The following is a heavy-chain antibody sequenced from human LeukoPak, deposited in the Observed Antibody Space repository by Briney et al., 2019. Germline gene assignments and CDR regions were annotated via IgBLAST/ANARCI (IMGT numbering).Heavy chain of an antibody. D-gene: IGHD6-19*01. CDR1: GFTFDDYA. J-gene: IGHJ4*02. Sequence: PGGSLRLSCAASGFTFDDYAMPWVRQPPGKGLEGVSGISWNSGSIGYVDSVKGRFTISRDNAKSSLYLQMNSLRPEDTALYYCAKGGSSSGWQYDNFDYWGQGTLVTVSS. CDR2: ISWNSGSI. CDR3: AKGGSSSGWQYDNFDY. V-gene: IGHV3-9*01.